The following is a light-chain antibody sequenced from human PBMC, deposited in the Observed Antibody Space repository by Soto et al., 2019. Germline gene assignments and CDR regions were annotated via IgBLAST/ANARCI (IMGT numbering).Light chain of an antibody. Sequence: QSVLTQPPSVSAAPGQKVTISCSGSSSNVGSNYVSWYQQLPGTAPKLLIYDNNKRPSGIPDRFSGSKSGTSATLDITGLQTGDEADYYCATWDRSLSVYVLFGGGTKXTVL. CDR2: DNN. J-gene: IGLJ2*01. CDR1: SSNVGSNY. CDR3: ATWDRSLSVYVL. V-gene: IGLV1-51*01.